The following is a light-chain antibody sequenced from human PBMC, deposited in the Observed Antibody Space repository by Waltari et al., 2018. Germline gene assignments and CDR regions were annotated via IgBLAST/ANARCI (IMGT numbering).Light chain of an antibody. CDR1: SSDVGNYNL. Sequence: QSGLTQPASVSGSPGQSITIPCTGTSSDVGNYNLVSWYQQYPGKAPKLMVYEVTKRTSGVSDRFSGSKSGNTASLTIYGLQSEDEAEYYCCSYAGLGIYVFGTGTKVTVL. J-gene: IGLJ1*01. V-gene: IGLV2-23*02. CDR2: EVT. CDR3: CSYAGLGIYV.